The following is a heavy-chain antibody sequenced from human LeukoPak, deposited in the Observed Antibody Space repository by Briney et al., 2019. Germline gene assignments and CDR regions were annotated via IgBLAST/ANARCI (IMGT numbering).Heavy chain of an antibody. CDR3: ARRGQDTPTVYYNYFNY. CDR1: GGSINSGDYY. J-gene: IGHJ4*02. CDR2: IYYTGSA. V-gene: IGHV4-31*03. D-gene: IGHD5-18*01. Sequence: SETLSLTCTVSGGSINSGDYYWTWIRQYPGKGLEWIGNIYYTGSAYYNPSLRSRVTLSVDTSKNRFSLRLNSVTAADTAVYSCARRGQDTPTVYYNYFNYWGQGILVTVSS.